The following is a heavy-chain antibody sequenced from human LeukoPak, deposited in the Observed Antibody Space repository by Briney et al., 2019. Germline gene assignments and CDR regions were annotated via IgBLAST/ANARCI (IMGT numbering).Heavy chain of an antibody. CDR2: IKQDGSEK. V-gene: IGHV3-7*04. D-gene: IGHD2-2*01. J-gene: IGHJ3*02. CDR1: GFTFSSYW. Sequence: PWGSLRLPCAASGFTFSSYWMSWVRPAPGKGLELVANIKQDGSEKYYVDSVKGRFTISRDNAKNSLYLQMNSLRAEDTAVYYCARGLVSEAFDIWGQGTMVTVSS. CDR3: ARGLVSEAFDI.